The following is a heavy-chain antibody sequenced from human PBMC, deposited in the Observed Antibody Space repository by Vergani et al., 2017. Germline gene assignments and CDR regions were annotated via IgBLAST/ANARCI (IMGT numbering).Heavy chain of an antibody. J-gene: IGHJ6*02. D-gene: IGHD3-22*01. CDR3: AHARHISGYNYAGIYYYYGMDV. Sequence: QITLKESGPTLVKPTQTLTLTCTFSGFSLSTSGVGVGWIRQPPGKALDWLALIYWNDDKRYSPSLKSRLTITKDTSKNQVVLTMTNMDPVDTATYYCAHARHISGYNYAGIYYYYGMDVWDQGTTVTVSS. CDR1: GFSLSTSGVG. CDR2: IYWNDDK. V-gene: IGHV2-5*01.